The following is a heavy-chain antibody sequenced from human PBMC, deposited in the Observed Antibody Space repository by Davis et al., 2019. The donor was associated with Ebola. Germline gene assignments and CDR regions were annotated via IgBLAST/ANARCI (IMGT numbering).Heavy chain of an antibody. V-gene: IGHV4-39*01. Sequence: PSETLSLTCTVSGGSISSSSYYWGWIRQPPGKGLEWIGSIYYSGSTYYNPSLKSRVTISVDTSKNQFSLKLSSVTAADTAVYYCARQRVGATSDYYYGMDVWGKGTTVTVSS. J-gene: IGHJ6*04. CDR1: GGSISSSSYY. CDR3: ARQRVGATSDYYYGMDV. CDR2: IYYSGST. D-gene: IGHD1-26*01.